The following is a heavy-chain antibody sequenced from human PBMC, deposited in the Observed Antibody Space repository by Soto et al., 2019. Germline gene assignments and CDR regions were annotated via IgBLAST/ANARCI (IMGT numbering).Heavy chain of an antibody. CDR3: ARGYPRFRWPTSLTSSCGFES. CDR1: GESLRGYY. Sequence: QVQLQQWGTGLLKPSETLSLHCAVYGESLRGYYWSWIRQTPAMGLEWIGEINHRGTTNHDSSLKSRAVNSIDTPYNQVACRLNYVSAAATAVYHCARGYPRFRWPTSLTSSCGFESWGQGTLVCVSS. V-gene: IGHV4-34*04. J-gene: IGHJ5*01. D-gene: IGHD1-26*01. CDR2: INHRGTT.